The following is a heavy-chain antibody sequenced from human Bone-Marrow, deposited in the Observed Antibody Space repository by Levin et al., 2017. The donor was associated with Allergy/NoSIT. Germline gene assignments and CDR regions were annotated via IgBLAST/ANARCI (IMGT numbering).Heavy chain of an antibody. V-gene: IGHV4-59*01. D-gene: IGHD6-13*01. Sequence: PSETLSLTCTASGVPISSSYWSWIRQSPGRGLEWIGFVYYSATTSYNPSLKSRASMSVDTTKNQFSLHLTSVTAADTAVYYCAKGGSSWHEVYFGPWGQGTLVTVSS. CDR3: AKGGSSWHEVYFGP. CDR2: VYYSATT. J-gene: IGHJ5*02. CDR1: GVPISSSY.